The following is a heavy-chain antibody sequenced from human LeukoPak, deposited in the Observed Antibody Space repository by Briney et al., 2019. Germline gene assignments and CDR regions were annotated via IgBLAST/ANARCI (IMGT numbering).Heavy chain of an antibody. CDR1: GGSVSSGSYY. CDR3: ARDPKEKYCSSASCYVADDI. CDR2: IYTSGST. J-gene: IGHJ3*02. V-gene: IGHV4-61*02. Sequence: SQTLSLTCTVSGGSVSSGSYYWSWIRQPAGKGLEWIGRIYTSGSTDYSPSLKSRVTISLDASKNQFSLKLSSVTAADTAVYYCARDPKEKYCSSASCYVADDIRGQGTMVTVSS. D-gene: IGHD2-2*01.